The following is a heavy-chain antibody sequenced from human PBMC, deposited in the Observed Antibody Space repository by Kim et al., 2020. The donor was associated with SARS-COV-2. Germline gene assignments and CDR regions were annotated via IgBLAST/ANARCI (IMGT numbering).Heavy chain of an antibody. CDR2: INSDSRFL. Sequence: GGSLRLSCAASGFTFSSYTMHWVRQAPGKGLEWISLINSDSRFLYYADSLRGRFTISRDNAKNSLYLQMDSLRAEDTAVYYCAREIDRDDYGDYPPAHWGQGTLVTVSS. CDR3: AREIDRDDYGDYPPAH. J-gene: IGHJ4*02. D-gene: IGHD4-17*01. V-gene: IGHV3-21*01. CDR1: GFTFSSYT.